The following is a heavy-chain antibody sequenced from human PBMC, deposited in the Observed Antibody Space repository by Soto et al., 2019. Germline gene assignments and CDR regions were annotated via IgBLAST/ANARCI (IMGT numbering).Heavy chain of an antibody. CDR1: GGSFSGYY. D-gene: IGHD3-3*01. V-gene: IGHV4-34*01. Sequence: QVQLQQWGAGLLKPSETLSLTCAVYGGSFSGYYWSWIHQPPGKGLEWIGEINHSGSTNYNPSLKSRVTISVDTSKNQFSLKLSSVTAADTAVYYCARGKPDYDFWSGYYRRWFDPWGQGTLVTVSS. CDR3: ARGKPDYDFWSGYYRRWFDP. J-gene: IGHJ5*02. CDR2: INHSGST.